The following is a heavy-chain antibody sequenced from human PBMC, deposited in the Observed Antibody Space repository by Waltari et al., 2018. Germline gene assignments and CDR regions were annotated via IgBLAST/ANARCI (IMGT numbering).Heavy chain of an antibody. J-gene: IGHJ5*02. Sequence: QVQLQQWGAGLLKPSETLSLTCAVYGGSFSGYYWSWIRQPPGKGLEWIGEINHSGSTNSNPSLKGRVTISVDTSKNQFSRKLGSVTAADTAVYYCASLGSEGGPWGGWFDPWGQGTLVTVSS. CDR3: ASLGSEGGPWGGWFDP. D-gene: IGHD3-16*01. CDR2: INHSGST. V-gene: IGHV4-34*01. CDR1: GGSFSGYY.